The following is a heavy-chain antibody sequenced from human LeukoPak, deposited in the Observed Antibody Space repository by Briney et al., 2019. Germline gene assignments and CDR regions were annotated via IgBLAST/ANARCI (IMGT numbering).Heavy chain of an antibody. CDR1: GYTFTSYG. Sequence: GASVKVSCKASGYTFTSYGISWVRQAPGQGLEWMGWISAYNGNTNYAQKLQGRVTMTTDTSTSTAYMELRSLRSDDTAVYYCASGRNRYDFWSGYYTGPDFDYWGQGTLVTVSS. V-gene: IGHV1-18*01. J-gene: IGHJ4*02. CDR3: ASGRNRYDFWSGYYTGPDFDY. D-gene: IGHD3/OR15-3a*01. CDR2: ISAYNGNT.